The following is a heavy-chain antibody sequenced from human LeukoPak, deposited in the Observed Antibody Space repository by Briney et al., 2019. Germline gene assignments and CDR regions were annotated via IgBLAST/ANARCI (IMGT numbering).Heavy chain of an antibody. J-gene: IGHJ4*02. CDR3: ARGVPQWFGESPPLGY. D-gene: IGHD3-10*01. CDR1: GFTFSSYG. CDR2: RWYDGSNK. V-gene: IGHV3-33*01. Sequence: GGSLRLSCAASGFTFSSYGMHWVRQAPGKGLEWVAVRWYDGSNKYYADSVKGRFTISRDNSKNTLYLQMNSLRAEDTAVYYCARGVPQWFGESPPLGYWGQGTLVTVSS.